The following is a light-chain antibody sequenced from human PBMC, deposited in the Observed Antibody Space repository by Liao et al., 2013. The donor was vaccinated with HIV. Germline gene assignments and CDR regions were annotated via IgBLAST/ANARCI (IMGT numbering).Light chain of an antibody. Sequence: SYDLTQPPSVSVSPGQTATISCSGHKLGNKYTCWYQQKPGQSPVLVIYQDTKRPSGIPERISGSNSGNTATLTISGTQAMDEADYYCQAWDSSTAVVFGGGTKLTVL. CDR1: KLGNKY. CDR3: QAWDSSTAVV. CDR2: QDT. J-gene: IGLJ2*01. V-gene: IGLV3-1*01.